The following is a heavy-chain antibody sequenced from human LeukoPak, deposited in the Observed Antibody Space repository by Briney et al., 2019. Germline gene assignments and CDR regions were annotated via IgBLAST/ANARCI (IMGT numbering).Heavy chain of an antibody. CDR2: IYYSGST. V-gene: IGHV4-59*01. D-gene: IGHD2-2*01. Sequence: SETLSLTCTVSGGSISSYYWSWIRQPPGKGLEWIGYIYYSGSTNYNPSLKSRVTISVDTSKNQFSLKLSSVTAADTAVYYCARRVPAARYWYFDLWGRGTLVTVSS. CDR3: ARRVPAARYWYFDL. CDR1: GGSISSYY. J-gene: IGHJ2*01.